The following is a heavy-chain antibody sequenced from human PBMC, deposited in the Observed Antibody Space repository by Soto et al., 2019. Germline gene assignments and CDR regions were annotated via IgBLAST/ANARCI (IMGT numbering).Heavy chain of an antibody. CDR1: VFTFTSYA. Sequence: PWGSLLLSCAASVFTFTSYAMIGVRQTPGRGLDWVSLISGSGNSTYYADSVKGRFTISRDNSKNTVFLQMNSLRAEDTALYFCAKDWAGYCSGTSCFGFFDSWGQGTMVTVSS. D-gene: IGHD2-2*03. CDR2: ISGSGNST. J-gene: IGHJ4*02. V-gene: IGHV3-23*01. CDR3: AKDWAGYCSGTSCFGFFDS.